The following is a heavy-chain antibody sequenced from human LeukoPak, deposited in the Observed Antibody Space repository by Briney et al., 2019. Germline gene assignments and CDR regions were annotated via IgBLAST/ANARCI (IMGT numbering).Heavy chain of an antibody. CDR1: GGSFSGYY. CDR2: INHSGST. CDR3: ARGYSTDSALV. Sequence: SETLSLTCAVYGGSFSGYYWSWIRQPPGKGLEWIGEINHSGSTNYNPSLKSRVTISVDTSKNQFSLKLSSVTAADTAVYYCARGYSTDSALVWGQGTLVTVSS. V-gene: IGHV4-34*01. J-gene: IGHJ4*02. D-gene: IGHD5-18*01.